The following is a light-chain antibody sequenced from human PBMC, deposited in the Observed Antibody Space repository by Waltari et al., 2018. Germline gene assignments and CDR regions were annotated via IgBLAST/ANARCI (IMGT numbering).Light chain of an antibody. J-gene: IGKJ1*01. Sequence: DIQMTQFPSTLSASIGDRVTITCRASQSISSWLAWYQQKPGKAPKLLIYGASSLESGVPSTFSGSGSGTEFTLTISSLQPDDFATYYCQQYNSYRTFGQGTKVEIK. V-gene: IGKV1-5*01. CDR1: QSISSW. CDR2: GAS. CDR3: QQYNSYRT.